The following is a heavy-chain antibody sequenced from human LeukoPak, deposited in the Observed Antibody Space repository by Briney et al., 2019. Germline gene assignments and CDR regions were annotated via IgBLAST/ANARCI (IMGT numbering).Heavy chain of an antibody. J-gene: IGHJ3*02. V-gene: IGHV1-2*02. D-gene: IGHD3-3*01. Sequence: ASVKVSCKASGYTFTGYYMHWVRQAPGQGLEWMGWINPNSGGTNYAQKSQGRVTMTRDTSISTAYMELSRLRSDDTAVYYCARAGVVWIGYQDLPGAFDIWGQGTMVTVSS. CDR3: ARAGVVWIGYQDLPGAFDI. CDR1: GYTFTGYY. CDR2: INPNSGGT.